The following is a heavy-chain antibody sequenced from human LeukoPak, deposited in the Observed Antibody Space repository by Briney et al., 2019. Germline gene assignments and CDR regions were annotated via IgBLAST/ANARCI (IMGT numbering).Heavy chain of an antibody. Sequence: PSETLSLTCTVSGGSISSSSYYWGWIRQPAGKGLEWIGRIYTSGSTNYNPPLKSRVTMSVDTSKNQFSLKLSSVTAADTAVYYCAREHILDYWGQGTLVTVSS. D-gene: IGHD2-21*01. J-gene: IGHJ4*02. CDR3: AREHILDY. CDR1: GGSISSSSYY. CDR2: IYTSGST. V-gene: IGHV4-61*02.